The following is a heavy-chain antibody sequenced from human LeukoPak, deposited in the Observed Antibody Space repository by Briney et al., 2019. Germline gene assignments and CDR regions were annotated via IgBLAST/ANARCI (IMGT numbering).Heavy chain of an antibody. Sequence: PGGSLRLSCVVSGFTFSGYWMSWVRRAPRKGLEWVATIRHDGNEKFYVDSVKGRFSISRDNAKNSLYLQMNSLRAEDTAMYYCASGRDGYSHNFDYWGQGTLVTVSS. CDR3: ASGRDGYSHNFDY. CDR1: GFTFSGYW. CDR2: IRHDGNEK. V-gene: IGHV3-7*01. J-gene: IGHJ4*02. D-gene: IGHD5-24*01.